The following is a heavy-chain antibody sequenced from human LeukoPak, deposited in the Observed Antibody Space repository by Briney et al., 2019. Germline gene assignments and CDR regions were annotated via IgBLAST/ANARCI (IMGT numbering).Heavy chain of an antibody. CDR2: IYHSGST. D-gene: IGHD6-19*01. J-gene: IGHJ4*02. CDR3: ARLGGWLWDY. CDR1: GGSISSGGYY. V-gene: IGHV4-30-2*01. Sequence: SQTLSLTCTVSGGSISSGGYYWSWIRQPPGKGLEWIGYIYHSGSTYYNPSLKSRVTISVDRSKNQFSLKLSSVTAADTAVYYCARLGGWLWDYWGQGTLVTVSS.